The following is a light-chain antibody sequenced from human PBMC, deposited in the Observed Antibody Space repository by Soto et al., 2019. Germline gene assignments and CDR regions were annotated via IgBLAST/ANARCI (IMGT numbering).Light chain of an antibody. CDR2: AAS. J-gene: IGKJ3*01. CDR1: QSISNF. Sequence: DIQMTQSRSSLSASVGDRVTITCRASQSISNFLNWYQQKPGKAPKVLIYAASSLQSGVPSRFSGSGSGTDFTLTISSLQPEDFATYYCQQTYSAPYFTFGPGTKVDVK. V-gene: IGKV1-39*01. CDR3: QQTYSAPYFT.